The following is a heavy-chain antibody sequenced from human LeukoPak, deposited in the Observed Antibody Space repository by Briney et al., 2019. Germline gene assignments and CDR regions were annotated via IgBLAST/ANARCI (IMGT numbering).Heavy chain of an antibody. J-gene: IGHJ6*02. CDR3: RRVGVPYDFWSGYFYYYYYGMDV. V-gene: IGHV3-15*01. CDR2: IKSKTDGGTT. D-gene: IGHD3-3*01. Sequence: GGSLRLSCAASGFTLSNAWMSWVRQAPGKGLEWVGRIKSKTDGGTTDYAAPVRGRFTISRDDSKNTLYLQMNSLKTEDTAVSYCRRVGVPYDFWSGYFYYYYYGMDVWGQGTTVTVSS. CDR1: GFTLSNAW.